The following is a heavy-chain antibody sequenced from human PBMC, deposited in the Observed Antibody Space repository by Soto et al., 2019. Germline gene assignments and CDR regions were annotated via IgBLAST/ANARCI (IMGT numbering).Heavy chain of an antibody. CDR2: FDPEDGET. CDR1: GYTLTELS. Sequence: ASVKVSCKVSGYTLTELSMHWVRQAPGKGLEWMGGFDPEDGETIYAQKFQGRVTMTEDTSTDTAYMELSSLRSEDTAVYYCATTQYGDYASDNWYDPWGQGTLVTVSS. CDR3: ATTQYGDYASDNWYDP. D-gene: IGHD4-17*01. J-gene: IGHJ5*02. V-gene: IGHV1-24*01.